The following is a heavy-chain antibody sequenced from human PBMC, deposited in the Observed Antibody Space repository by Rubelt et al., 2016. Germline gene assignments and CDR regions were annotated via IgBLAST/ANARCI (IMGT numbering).Heavy chain of an antibody. V-gene: IGHV1-46*01. CDR3: ARSPRYDFEDNWFDP. D-gene: IGHD3-3*01. CDR1: GYTFTSYY. J-gene: IGHJ5*02. CDR2: INPSGGST. Sequence: QVQLLQPGAEVKKPGASVKVSCKASGYTFTSYYMHWVRQAPGQGLEWMGIINPSGGSTSYAQKFQGRVTMTRDTSTSTVYMELGSLRSEDTAVYYCARSPRYDFEDNWFDPWGQGTLATVSS.